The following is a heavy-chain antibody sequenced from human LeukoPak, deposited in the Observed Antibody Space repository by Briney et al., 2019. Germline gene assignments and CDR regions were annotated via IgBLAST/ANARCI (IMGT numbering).Heavy chain of an antibody. CDR3: AKEAKSFYYNTRGYYPPPPSFDY. D-gene: IGHD3-22*01. Sequence: GGSLRLSCAASGFTFSSYAMSWVRQAPGKGLEWVSAISGSGGSTYYADSVKGRFTISRDNSKNTLYLQMNSLRAEDTAVYYCAKEAKSFYYNTRGYYPPPPSFDYGAKEPLSTVS. CDR2: ISGSGGST. V-gene: IGHV3-23*01. CDR1: GFTFSSYA. J-gene: IGHJ4*01.